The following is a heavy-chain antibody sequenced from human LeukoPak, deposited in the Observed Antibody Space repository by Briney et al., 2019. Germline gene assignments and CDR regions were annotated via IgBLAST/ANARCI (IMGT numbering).Heavy chain of an antibody. D-gene: IGHD5-18*01. J-gene: IGHJ4*02. CDR1: GFTFSSYG. CDR2: ISYDGSNK. CDR3: AKRGPFLVVGDTAMAHPVTPFDY. Sequence: PGGSLRLSCAASGFTFSSYGMHWVRQAPGKGLEWVAVISYDGSNKYYADSVKGRFTISRDNSKNTLYLQMNSLRAEDTAVYYCAKRGPFLVVGDTAMAHPVTPFDYWGQGTLVTVSS. V-gene: IGHV3-30*18.